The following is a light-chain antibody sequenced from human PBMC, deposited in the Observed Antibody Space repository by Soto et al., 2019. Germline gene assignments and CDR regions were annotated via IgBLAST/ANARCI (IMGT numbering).Light chain of an antibody. CDR2: DVN. J-gene: IGLJ2*01. CDR1: SSDVGGYHY. Sequence: QSVLTQPRSVSGSPGQSVTLSCTGTSSDVGGYHYVSWYQHHPGKAPKIIIYDVNKRPSGVPDRFSGSKSGNTASLTISGLQTGDEAASYCCSYAGSYTLVFGGGTKLTVL. CDR3: CSYAGSYTLV. V-gene: IGLV2-11*01.